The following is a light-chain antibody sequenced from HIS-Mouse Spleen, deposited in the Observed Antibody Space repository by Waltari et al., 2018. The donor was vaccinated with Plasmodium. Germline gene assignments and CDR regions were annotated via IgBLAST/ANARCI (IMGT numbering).Light chain of an antibody. Sequence: DVVMTQSPLSLPVTLGQPASISCRSSQSLVHSDGNTYLNWFQQRPGQSPRRLIYKVSNRDSGVPDTFSGSGSGTDFTLKISRVEAEDVGVDYCMQGTHWPGTFGQGTKVEIK. J-gene: IGKJ1*01. CDR2: KVS. CDR1: QSLVHSDGNTY. V-gene: IGKV2-30*02. CDR3: MQGTHWPGT.